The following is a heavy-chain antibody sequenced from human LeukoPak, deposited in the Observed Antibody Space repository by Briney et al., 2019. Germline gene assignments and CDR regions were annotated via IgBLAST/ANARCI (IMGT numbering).Heavy chain of an antibody. CDR3: ARDGMWFGEFRFDY. V-gene: IGHV4-39*07. CDR2: IYFSGST. J-gene: IGHJ4*02. CDR1: GGSISSTTYY. Sequence: SETLSLTCTVSGGSISSTTYYWGWIRQPPGKGLERIGSIYFSGSTYYNPSLKSRVTISVDTSKNQFSLKLSSVTDADTAVYYCARDGMWFGEFRFDYWGQGTLVTVSS. D-gene: IGHD3-10*01.